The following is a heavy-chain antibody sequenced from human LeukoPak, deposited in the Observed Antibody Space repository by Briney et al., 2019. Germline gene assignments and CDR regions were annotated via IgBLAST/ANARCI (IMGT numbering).Heavy chain of an antibody. Sequence: SETLSLTCIVSGGSISSYYWSWIRQPPGKGLEWIGYIYYSGSTNYNPSLKSRVTISVDTSKKQFSLKLSSVTAADTAVYYCARLSGYGWESFYDDWGQGTLLTASS. CDR1: GGSISSYY. J-gene: IGHJ4*02. D-gene: IGHD5-12*01. CDR3: ARLSGYGWESFYDD. CDR2: IYYSGST. V-gene: IGHV4-59*01.